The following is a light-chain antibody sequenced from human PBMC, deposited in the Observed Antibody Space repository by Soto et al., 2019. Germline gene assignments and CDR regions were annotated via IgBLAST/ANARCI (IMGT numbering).Light chain of an antibody. V-gene: IGKV3-15*01. CDR2: GAS. Sequence: EIVMTQSPATLSVSPGERATLSCRASQSVSSNLAWYQQKPGQAPRLLIYGASTRATGIPARFSGSESGTEFTLTVSTLQSEDFAVYYCQQYNNWPGYTFGQRTKLEIK. CDR1: QSVSSN. J-gene: IGKJ2*01. CDR3: QQYNNWPGYT.